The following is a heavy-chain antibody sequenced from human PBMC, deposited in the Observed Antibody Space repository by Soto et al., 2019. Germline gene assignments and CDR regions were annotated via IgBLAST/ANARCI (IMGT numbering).Heavy chain of an antibody. D-gene: IGHD1-1*01. J-gene: IGHJ2*01. CDR2: IYYSGST. V-gene: IGHV4-59*01. Sequence: QVQLQESGPGLVKPSETLSLTCSVSVDSMRTYYWNWIRQPPGGGLEWIGHIYYSGSTNYNPSLQSRVHMSVDTSKNHFSLKLSSMTAADTAVYYCARAGTSTWYFDLWGRGTLVIVSS. CDR3: ARAGTSTWYFDL. CDR1: VDSMRTYY.